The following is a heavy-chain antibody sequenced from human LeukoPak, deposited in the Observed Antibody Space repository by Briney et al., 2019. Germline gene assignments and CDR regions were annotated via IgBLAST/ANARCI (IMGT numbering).Heavy chain of an antibody. Sequence: SETLSLTCTVSGGSISSYYWSWIRQPPGKGLEWIGYMYNSGSTNYNPSLKSRVTISVDTSKNQFSLKLNSVTAADTAVYYCARVQGWFDPWGQGTLVTVSS. J-gene: IGHJ5*02. CDR1: GGSISSYY. CDR2: MYNSGST. CDR3: ARVQGWFDP. V-gene: IGHV4-4*09.